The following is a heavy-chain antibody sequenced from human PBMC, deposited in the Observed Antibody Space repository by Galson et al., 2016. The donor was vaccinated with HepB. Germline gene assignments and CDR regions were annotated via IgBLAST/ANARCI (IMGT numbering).Heavy chain of an antibody. Sequence: SLRLSCAASGFTFRSYAMHWVRQAPGKGLEWVAVKSYDGSNKYYADSVKGRFTISRDNSKNTLYLQMNSLRAEDTAVYYCARTDGSGSYRRDAFDIWGQGTMVTVSS. CDR3: ARTDGSGSYRRDAFDI. J-gene: IGHJ3*02. CDR2: KSYDGSNK. CDR1: GFTFRSYA. V-gene: IGHV3-30-3*01. D-gene: IGHD3-10*01.